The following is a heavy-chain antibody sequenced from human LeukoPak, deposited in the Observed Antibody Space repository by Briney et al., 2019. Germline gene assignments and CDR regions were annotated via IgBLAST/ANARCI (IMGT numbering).Heavy chain of an antibody. CDR3: AGYDDRAGNNLDY. D-gene: IGHD3-3*01. CDR2: IYSGGNT. J-gene: IGHJ4*02. V-gene: IGHV3-53*01. CDR1: GFTLSSNY. Sequence: GGSLRLSCAASGFTLSSNYMSWVRQAPGKGLEWVSVIYSGGNTYHTDPVTGRFTISRDNSKNTLYLQMNSLRAEDTAVYYCAGYDDRAGNNLDYWGQGTLGTVSS.